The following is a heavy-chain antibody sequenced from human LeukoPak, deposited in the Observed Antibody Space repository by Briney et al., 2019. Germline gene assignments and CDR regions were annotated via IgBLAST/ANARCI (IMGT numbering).Heavy chain of an antibody. CDR1: GYTFTGYY. Sequence: GASVKVSCKASGYTFTGYYMNWVRQAPGQGLEWMGWINPNSGGTNYAQKFQGRVTMTRDTSISTAYMELSRLRSDDTAVYYCARDLGRYYGSGSYYKNWGQGTLVTVSS. J-gene: IGHJ4*02. V-gene: IGHV1-2*02. CDR2: INPNSGGT. D-gene: IGHD3-10*01. CDR3: ARDLGRYYGSGSYYKN.